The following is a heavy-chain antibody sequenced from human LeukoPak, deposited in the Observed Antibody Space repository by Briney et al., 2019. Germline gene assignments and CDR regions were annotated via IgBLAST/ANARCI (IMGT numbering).Heavy chain of an antibody. CDR2: IHYGGIT. J-gene: IGHJ5*02. CDR1: DESINTYY. CDR3: ARHGGYEEGFGANWFAP. V-gene: IGHV4-59*08. D-gene: IGHD3-10*01. Sequence: SETLSHTCTVSDESINTYYWSWIRQPPGKGLEWIGYIHYGGITNYNPSLKSRVTISVDTSKKQFSLKLWSVTAADTAVYYCARHGGYEEGFGANWFAPWGQGTLVSVSS.